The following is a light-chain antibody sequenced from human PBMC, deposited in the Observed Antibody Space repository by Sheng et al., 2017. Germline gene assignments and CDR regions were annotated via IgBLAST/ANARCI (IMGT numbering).Light chain of an antibody. V-gene: IGKV3-15*01. CDR1: QSVSTN. CDR2: GAS. CDR3: QHYNNWPLT. J-gene: IGKJ4*01. Sequence: ERVMTQSPATLSVSPGERATLSCRASQSVSTNLAWYQQKPGQAPRLLIYGASTRATGIPDRFSGSGSGTEFTLTISSLQSEDFAVYYCQHYNNWPLTFGGGTKVEI.